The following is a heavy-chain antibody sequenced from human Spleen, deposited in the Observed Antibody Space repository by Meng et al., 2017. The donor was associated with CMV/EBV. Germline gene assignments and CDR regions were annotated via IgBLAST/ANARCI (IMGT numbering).Heavy chain of an antibody. J-gene: IGHJ4*02. CDR1: GFTFSDHY. CDR3: ARTLHDGTDWQDCDF. D-gene: IGHD2-21*01. V-gene: IGHV3-72*01. CDR2: IKNKANSYTT. Sequence: GESLKISCAASGFTFSDHYMDWGRRAPGKGLEWIGRIKNKANSYTTHYAASVRGRFTISRDDSNNLLFLQMESLETEDKAVYYCARTLHDGTDWQDCDFWGQGTLVTVSS.